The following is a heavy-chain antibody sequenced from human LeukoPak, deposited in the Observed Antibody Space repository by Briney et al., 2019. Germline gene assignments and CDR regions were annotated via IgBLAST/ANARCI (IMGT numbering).Heavy chain of an antibody. D-gene: IGHD3-16*01. CDR2: IIPIFGTA. CDR1: GGTFSSYA. CDR3: AREGGSDAFDI. J-gene: IGHJ3*02. V-gene: IGHV1-69*06. Sequence: SVKVSCKASGGTFSSYAISWVRQAPGQGLEWMGGIIPIFGTANYAQKFRGTVTITADKSTNIAYMELSSLRSDDTAVYYCAREGGSDAFDIWGQGTMVTVST.